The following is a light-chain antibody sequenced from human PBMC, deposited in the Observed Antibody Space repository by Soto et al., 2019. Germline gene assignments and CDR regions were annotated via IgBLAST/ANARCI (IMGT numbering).Light chain of an antibody. J-gene: IGLJ3*02. CDR1: TSDFGDDKY. Sequence: QSALTQPASVSGSPGQSITMSCTGSTSDFGDDKYVSWYQQQPGKGPNLLIYGVTNRPSGVSNRFSGSKSGNTASLTISGLQVEDEADYFCGSLTTTRIWVFGGWTKVTVL. V-gene: IGLV2-14*01. CDR3: GSLTTTRIWV. CDR2: GVT.